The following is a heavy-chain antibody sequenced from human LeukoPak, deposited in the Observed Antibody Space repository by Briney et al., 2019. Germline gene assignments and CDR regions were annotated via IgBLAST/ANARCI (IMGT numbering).Heavy chain of an antibody. J-gene: IGHJ3*02. Sequence: ASVKVSCKASGYTFTSYGISWVRQAPGQGLEWMGWISAYNGNTNYAQKLQGRVTMTTDTSTSTAYMELRSLRSDDTAVYYCVRGWGQRLSSDAFDIWGQGTMVTVSS. CDR1: GYTFTSYG. CDR3: VRGWGQRLSSDAFDI. D-gene: IGHD3-16*01. CDR2: ISAYNGNT. V-gene: IGHV1-18*01.